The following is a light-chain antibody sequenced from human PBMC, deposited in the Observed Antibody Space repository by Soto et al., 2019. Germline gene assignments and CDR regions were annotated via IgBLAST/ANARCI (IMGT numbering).Light chain of an antibody. CDR1: SASVLTSYY. J-gene: IGLJ2*01. V-gene: IGLV8-61*01. CDR2: STN. Sequence: QTVVSQEPSFSVSPGETVTLTCGLTSASVLTSYYPSWYQQTPGQAPRTLIYSTNTRASGVPDRLSGSILGNEAALTIAGAPADGESDYYCALYVGSGTVVFGGGTKLTVL. CDR3: ALYVGSGTVV.